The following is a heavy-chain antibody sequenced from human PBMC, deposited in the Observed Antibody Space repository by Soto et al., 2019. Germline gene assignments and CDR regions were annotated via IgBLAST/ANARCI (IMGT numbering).Heavy chain of an antibody. D-gene: IGHD6-13*01. CDR2: VSNSGTK. CDR3: ARGDTSWYSSFDY. V-gene: IGHV3-48*03. CDR1: GGIFSNYE. Sequence: PWGSLRLSCAVAGGIFSNYEMNWVRQAPGKGLEWISYVSNSGTKSYADSVKGRFTISRDNTKDSLYLQMNSLRAEDTAVYYCARGDTSWYSSFDYWGHGVLVTV. J-gene: IGHJ4*01.